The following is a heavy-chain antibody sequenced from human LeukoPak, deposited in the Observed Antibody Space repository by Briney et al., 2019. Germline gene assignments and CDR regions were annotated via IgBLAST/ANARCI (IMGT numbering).Heavy chain of an antibody. J-gene: IGHJ4*02. D-gene: IGHD3-10*01. V-gene: IGHV4-4*02. CDR2: IYHSGST. CDR1: GGSISSSNW. Sequence: SGTLSLTCAVSGGSISSSNWWSWVRQPPGKGLEWIGEIYHSGSTNYNPSLKSRVTISVDKSKNQFSLKLSSVTAADTAVYYCARDLESRGDYFDYWGQGTLVTVSS. CDR3: ARDLESRGDYFDY.